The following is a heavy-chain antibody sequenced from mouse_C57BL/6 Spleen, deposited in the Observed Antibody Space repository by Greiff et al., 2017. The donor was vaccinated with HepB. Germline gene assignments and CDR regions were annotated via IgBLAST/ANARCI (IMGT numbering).Heavy chain of an antibody. V-gene: IGHV1-59*01. Sequence: QVQLKQPGAELVRPGTSVKLSCKASGYTFTSYWMHWVKQRPGQGLEWIGVIDPSDSYTNYNQKFKGKATLTVDTSSSTAYMQLSSLTSEDSAVYYCARQGGYGAMDYWGQGTSVTVSS. J-gene: IGHJ4*01. D-gene: IGHD3-1*01. CDR3: ARQGGYGAMDY. CDR2: IDPSDSYT. CDR1: GYTFTSYW.